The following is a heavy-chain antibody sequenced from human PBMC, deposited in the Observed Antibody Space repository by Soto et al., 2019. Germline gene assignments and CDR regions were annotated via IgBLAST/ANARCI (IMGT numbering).Heavy chain of an antibody. CDR1: GFTFIDYY. J-gene: IGHJ6*02. V-gene: IGHV3-11*03. CDR3: ARPTTAVEVLGYCSGGSFYPYKYYYYGMYV. D-gene: IGHD2-15*01. CDR2: ISSSSSYT. Sequence: GGSLRLSCAASGFTFIDYYMSWILQAPGKGLEWVSYISSSSSYTNYADSVKGRFTISRDNAKNSLYLQMNSLRAEDTAVYYCARPTTAVEVLGYCSGGSFYPYKYYYYGMYVCGQVTSVIVSS.